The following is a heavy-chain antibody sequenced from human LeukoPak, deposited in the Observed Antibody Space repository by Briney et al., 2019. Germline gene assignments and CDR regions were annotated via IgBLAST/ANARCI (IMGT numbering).Heavy chain of an antibody. CDR1: GGSISSYY. D-gene: IGHD6-6*01. V-gene: IGHV4-59*01. J-gene: IGHJ6*03. CDR3: ARVSSSSYYYYMDV. CDR2: IYYSGST. Sequence: SETLSLTCTVSGGSISSYYWSWIRQPPGKGLEWIGYIYYSGSTNYNPSLKSRVTISVDTSKNQFSLKLSSVTAADTAVYYCARVSSSSYYYYMDVWGKGTTVTVSS.